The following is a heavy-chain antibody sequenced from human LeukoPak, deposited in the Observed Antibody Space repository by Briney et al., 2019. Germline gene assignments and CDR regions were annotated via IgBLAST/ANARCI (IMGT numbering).Heavy chain of an antibody. J-gene: IGHJ4*02. CDR1: GGSFSGYY. CDR2: INHSGST. V-gene: IGHV4-34*01. D-gene: IGHD6-19*01. Sequence: KSSETLSLTCAVYGGSFSGYYWSWIRQPPGKGLEWIGEINHSGSTNYNPSLKSRVTISVDTSKNQFSLKLSSVTAADTAVYYCAFSYSSGWYVIDYWGQGTLVTVSS. CDR3: AFSYSSGWYVIDY.